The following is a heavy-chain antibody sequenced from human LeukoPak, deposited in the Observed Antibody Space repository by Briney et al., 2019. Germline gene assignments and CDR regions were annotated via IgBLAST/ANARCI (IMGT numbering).Heavy chain of an antibody. CDR3: ARAITIFGVAGGYFDY. J-gene: IGHJ4*02. Sequence: SSETLSLTCTVSGGSISSGDYYWSWIRQPPGKGLEWIGYIYYSGSTYYNPSLKSRVTISVDTSKNQFSLKLSSVTAADTAVYYCARAITIFGVAGGYFDYWGQGTLVTVSS. D-gene: IGHD3-3*01. V-gene: IGHV4-30-4*08. CDR2: IYYSGST. CDR1: GGSISSGDYY.